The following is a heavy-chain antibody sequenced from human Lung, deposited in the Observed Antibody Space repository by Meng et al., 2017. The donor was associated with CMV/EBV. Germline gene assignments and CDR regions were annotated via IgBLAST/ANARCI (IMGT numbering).Heavy chain of an antibody. CDR2: INTNTGNP. V-gene: IGHV7-4-1*02. D-gene: IGHD3-3*01. Sequence: QVLRVPRGAVVKNPGAPVKVSCKASGYTFPGHYMHWLRQAPGQGLEWMGWINTNTGNPTYAQGFTRRFVFSLDTSFRTAYLQISSLKAEDTAVYYCARVAPSGYRYFDYWGQGTLVTVSS. CDR1: GYTFPGHY. J-gene: IGHJ4*02. CDR3: ARVAPSGYRYFDY.